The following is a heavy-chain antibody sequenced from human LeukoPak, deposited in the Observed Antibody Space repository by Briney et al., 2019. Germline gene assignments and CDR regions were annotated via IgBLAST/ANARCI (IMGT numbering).Heavy chain of an antibody. CDR1: GFTFSSYS. Sequence: GGSLRLSCVVSGFTFSSYSMSWVRQAPGKGLEWVSYISSSGSTIYYADSVKGRFTISRDNAKNSLYLQMNSLRAEDTAVYYCAELGITMIGGVWGKGTTVTISS. CDR3: AELGITMIGGV. J-gene: IGHJ6*04. D-gene: IGHD3-10*02. V-gene: IGHV3-48*04. CDR2: ISSSGSTI.